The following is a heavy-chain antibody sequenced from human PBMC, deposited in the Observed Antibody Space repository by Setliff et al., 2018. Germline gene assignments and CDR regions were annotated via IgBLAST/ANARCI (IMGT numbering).Heavy chain of an antibody. V-gene: IGHV4-4*02. J-gene: IGHJ4*02. Sequence: KASETLSLTCAVSGGSISSSNWWSWVRQPPGKGLEWIGEIYHSGSTNYNPSLKSRVTISVDKSKNQFSLKLSSVTAADTAVYYCARSLRRTFRRLDWLGFFGDWGQGARVTVSS. D-gene: IGHD3-9*01. CDR3: ARSLRRTFRRLDWLGFFGD. CDR2: IYHSGST. CDR1: GGSISSSNW.